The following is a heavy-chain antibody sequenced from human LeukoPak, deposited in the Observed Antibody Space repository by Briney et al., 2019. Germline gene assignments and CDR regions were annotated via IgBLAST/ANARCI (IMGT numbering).Heavy chain of an antibody. J-gene: IGHJ5*01. V-gene: IGHV3-74*01. CDR3: ARGGSTWYDF. CDR1: GFTLNSYW. CDR2: INGDGSST. Sequence: GGSLRLSCAAPGFTLNSYWMHWVRQVPGEGLAWVSRINGDGSSTSHADSVKGRFTVSRDNAKNTLYLQMNSLRAEDTAVYYCARGGSTWYDFWGQGTLVTVSS. D-gene: IGHD6-13*01.